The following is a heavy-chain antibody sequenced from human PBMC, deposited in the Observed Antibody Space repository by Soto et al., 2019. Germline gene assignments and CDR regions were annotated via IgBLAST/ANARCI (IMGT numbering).Heavy chain of an antibody. V-gene: IGHV1-69*01. Sequence: QVQLVQSGAEVKKRGSSVKVSCTPPGDTFRSNAISWVRQTPGQGLEWMGGIIPMYGTANYEQRFQGRVSITADDSSRTAYMELTSLRSEDTAVYYCARSQSGNGNSYSPLEHWGQGTLVTVSS. CDR2: IIPMYGTA. CDR1: GDTFRSNA. D-gene: IGHD1-26*01. CDR3: ARSQSGNGNSYSPLEH. J-gene: IGHJ4*02.